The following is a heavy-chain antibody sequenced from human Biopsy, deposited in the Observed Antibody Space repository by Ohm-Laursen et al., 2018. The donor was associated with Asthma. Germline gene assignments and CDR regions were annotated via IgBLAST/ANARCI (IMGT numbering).Heavy chain of an antibody. J-gene: IGHJ6*02. D-gene: IGHD4-17*01. CDR3: AREVSTVDYGYYYFAMDV. CDR1: GYTFIGCP. CDR2: INPNSGGT. Sequence: ASSVKVSCKASGYTFIGCPIHWMRQAPGQGLEWMGRINPNSGGTNYAQKFQGRVTMTRDTSISTAYMEVSRLRSDDTAVYYCAREVSTVDYGYYYFAMDVWGQGTTVTVSS. V-gene: IGHV1-2*06.